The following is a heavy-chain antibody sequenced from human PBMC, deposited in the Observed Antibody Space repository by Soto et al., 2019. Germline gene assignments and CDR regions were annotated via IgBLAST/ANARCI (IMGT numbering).Heavy chain of an antibody. J-gene: IGHJ4*02. Sequence: QVQLVESGGGLVKPGEYLRLSCAASGFTFSDYYLSWIRQAPGKGLEWVSYISNSGSTIYYADSVKGRFTMSRDNAKNSLYLHMNSLRAEDTAVYYCARGGSSGWLLYWGQGTLVTVSS. V-gene: IGHV3-11*01. CDR2: ISNSGSTI. CDR1: GFTFSDYY. D-gene: IGHD6-19*01. CDR3: ARGGSSGWLLY.